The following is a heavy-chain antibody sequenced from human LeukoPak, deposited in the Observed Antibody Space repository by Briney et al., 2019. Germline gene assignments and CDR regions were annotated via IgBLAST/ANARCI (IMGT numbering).Heavy chain of an antibody. Sequence: SETLSLTCTVSGGSISSSNYYWGWVRQPPGKGLEWIGSIYYSGSTYYNPSLKSRVTISVDTSKNQFSLKLSSVTAADTAVYYCARSPNSGYDPFDYWGQGTLVTVSS. CDR2: IYYSGST. CDR3: ARSPNSGYDPFDY. V-gene: IGHV4-39*01. CDR1: GGSISSSNYY. J-gene: IGHJ4*02. D-gene: IGHD5-12*01.